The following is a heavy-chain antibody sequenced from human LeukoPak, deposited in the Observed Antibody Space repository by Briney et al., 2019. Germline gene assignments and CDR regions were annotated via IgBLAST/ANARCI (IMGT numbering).Heavy chain of an antibody. CDR3: TTDPLYDYVWGSYRYGFDY. CDR2: IKSKTDGGTT. V-gene: IGHV3-15*01. D-gene: IGHD3-16*02. J-gene: IGHJ4*02. Sequence: GGSLRLSCAASGFTFSNAWMSWVRQAPGKGLEWVGRIKSKTDGGTTDYAAPVKGRFTISRDDSKSTLYLQMNSLKTEDTALYYCTTDPLYDYVWGSYRYGFDYWGQGTLVTVSS. CDR1: GFTFSNAW.